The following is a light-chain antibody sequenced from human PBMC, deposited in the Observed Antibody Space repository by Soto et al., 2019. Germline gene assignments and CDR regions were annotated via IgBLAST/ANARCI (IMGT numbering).Light chain of an antibody. CDR2: SAS. CDR3: QQANSFPRT. V-gene: IGKV1-12*01. CDR1: QGFSTW. J-gene: IGKJ4*01. Sequence: DLQMTQSPSSVSASVGDRVTITCRSSQGFSTWLAWYRRKPGRAPELLIYSASSLHSGVPSRFSGSGSGTDFTLTISSLQPEDFATYYCQQANSFPRTFGGGTEVEIK.